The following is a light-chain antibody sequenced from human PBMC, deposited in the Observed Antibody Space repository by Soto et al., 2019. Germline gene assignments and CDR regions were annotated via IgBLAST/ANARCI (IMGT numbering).Light chain of an antibody. CDR1: RSDVGGYDH. V-gene: IGLV2-14*03. Sequence: QSVLTQPASVSGSPGQSITISCTGPRSDVGGYDHVSWYQQHPGKAPKLIIYDVTVRPSGISRRFSGSKSDNTASLAVSGLQPEDEADYYCSSYTNKDTLLFGGGTKVTVL. J-gene: IGLJ3*02. CDR2: DVT. CDR3: SSYTNKDTLL.